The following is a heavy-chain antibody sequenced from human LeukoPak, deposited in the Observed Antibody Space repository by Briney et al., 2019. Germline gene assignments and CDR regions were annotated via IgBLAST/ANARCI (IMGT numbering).Heavy chain of an antibody. J-gene: IGHJ4*02. CDR3: ARDHSSSYYFDY. CDR1: GYTFTSYY. V-gene: IGHV1-46*01. Sequence: ASVKVSCKASGYTFTSYYMHWVRQAPGQGLEWMGVINPSGGSTSYAQKFQGRVTMTRDTSTSTVHMELSSLRSEDTAVYYCARDHSSSYYFDYWGQGTLVTVSS. CDR2: INPSGGST. D-gene: IGHD6-6*01.